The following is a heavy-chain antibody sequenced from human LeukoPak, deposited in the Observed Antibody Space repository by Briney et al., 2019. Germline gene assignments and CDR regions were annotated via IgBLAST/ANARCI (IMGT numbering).Heavy chain of an antibody. CDR2: ISSSSSHI. Sequence: GGSLRLSCAVSGFTFSNYGMNWVRQAPGRGLEWVASISSSSSHIYYADSVKGRFTISRDNAKNSLYLQMNSLRAEDTAVYYCARSPSCSSASCYTNYWGQGTLVTVSS. J-gene: IGHJ4*02. CDR3: ARSPSCSSASCYTNY. V-gene: IGHV3-21*01. D-gene: IGHD2-2*02. CDR1: GFTFSNYG.